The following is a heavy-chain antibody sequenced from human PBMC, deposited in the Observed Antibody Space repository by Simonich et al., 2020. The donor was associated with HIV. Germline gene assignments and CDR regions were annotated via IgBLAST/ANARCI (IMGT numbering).Heavy chain of an antibody. Sequence: QVQLQQWGAGLLKPSETLSLSCAVYGGSFSDYYWSWIRQSPGTGLEWIGEINHSGTTNYNPSLKSRVTISVDTSKNQFSLKLSSVTVADTAVYYCARNGFYYDSSGYCLFDYLGQGTLVTVSS. CDR2: INHSGTT. V-gene: IGHV4-34*01. J-gene: IGHJ4*02. CDR1: GGSFSDYY. CDR3: ARNGFYYDSSGYCLFDY. D-gene: IGHD3-22*01.